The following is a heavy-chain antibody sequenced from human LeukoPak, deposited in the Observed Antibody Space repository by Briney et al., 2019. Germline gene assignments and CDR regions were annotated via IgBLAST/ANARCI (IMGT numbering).Heavy chain of an antibody. CDR2: TNHNGNVN. J-gene: IGHJ6*02. CDR1: GFTFSSYW. V-gene: IGHV3-7*03. Sequence: PGGSLRLSCAASGFTFSSYWMNWARQAPGKGLEWVASTNHNGNVNYYVDSVKGRFTISRDNAKNSLYLQMSNLRAEDTAVYFWGGGGGLDVWGQGATVTVSS. CDR3: GGGGGLDV. D-gene: IGHD3-16*01.